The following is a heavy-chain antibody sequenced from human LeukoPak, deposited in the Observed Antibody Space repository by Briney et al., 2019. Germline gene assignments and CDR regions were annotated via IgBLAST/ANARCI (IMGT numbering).Heavy chain of an antibody. CDR2: IYSGGST. D-gene: IGHD2-21*02. V-gene: IGHV3-66*01. CDR3: ARGTIGAYWGSDCPDY. Sequence: GGSLRLSCSASGFTVSSNYRSWVRQAPGKGLEWVAAIYSGGSTYYADSVKGRFTMSSDNSKNPLYLQLTHLRAEDTALYYEARGTIGAYWGSDCPDYWSQGTLVTVSS. J-gene: IGHJ4*02. CDR1: GFTVSSNY.